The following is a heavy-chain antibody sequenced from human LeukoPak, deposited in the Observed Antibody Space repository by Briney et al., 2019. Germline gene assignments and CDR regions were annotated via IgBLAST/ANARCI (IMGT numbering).Heavy chain of an antibody. J-gene: IGHJ6*02. CDR1: GFTFSTYW. Sequence: GGSLRLSCAASGFTFSTYWMHWVRQAPAKGLVWVSRINSDGGSTTYAGSVKGRFTISRDNAKNMLYLQMNSLRAEDTAVYYCARDRFFGMDVWGQGTTVTVSS. V-gene: IGHV3-74*01. CDR2: INSDGGST. CDR3: ARDRFFGMDV.